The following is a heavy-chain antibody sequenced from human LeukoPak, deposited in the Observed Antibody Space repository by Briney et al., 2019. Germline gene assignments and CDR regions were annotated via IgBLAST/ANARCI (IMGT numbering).Heavy chain of an antibody. D-gene: IGHD3-10*01. J-gene: IGHJ3*02. CDR2: ISSSGSTI. CDR3: ARERYYGSVKAFDI. Sequence: GGSLRLSCAASGFTFSSYEMNWVRQAPGKGLEWVSYISSSGSTIYYADSVKGRFTISRDNAKNSLYLQMNSLRAEDTAVYYCARERYYGSVKAFDIWGQGTMVSVSS. CDR1: GFTFSSYE. V-gene: IGHV3-48*03.